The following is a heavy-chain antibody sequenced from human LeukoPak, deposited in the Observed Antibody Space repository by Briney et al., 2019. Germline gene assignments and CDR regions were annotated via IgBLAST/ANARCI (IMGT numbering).Heavy chain of an antibody. D-gene: IGHD1-26*01. CDR1: GYTFTSYG. J-gene: IGHJ4*02. CDR2: ISAYNGNT. V-gene: IGHV1-18*01. Sequence: ASVKVSCKASGYTFTSYGISWVRQAPGQGLEWMGWISAYNGNTIYAQKLQGRVTMTTDTSTSTAYMELRSLRSDDTAVYYCARDVYSGSYFDYWGQGTLVTVSS. CDR3: ARDVYSGSYFDY.